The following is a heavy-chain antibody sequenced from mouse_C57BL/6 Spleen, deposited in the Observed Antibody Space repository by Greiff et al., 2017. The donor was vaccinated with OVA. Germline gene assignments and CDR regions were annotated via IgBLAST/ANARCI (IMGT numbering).Heavy chain of an antibody. V-gene: IGHV1-53*01. CDR3: ARPNYGSSPYWYFDV. CDR2: INPSNGGT. J-gene: IGHJ1*03. D-gene: IGHD1-1*01. CDR1: GYTFTSYW. Sequence: VQLQQPGTELVKPGASVKLSCKASGYTFTSYWMHWVKQRPGQGLEWIGNINPSNGGTNYNEKFKSKATLTVDKSSSTAYMQLSSLTSEDSAVYYCARPNYGSSPYWYFDVWGTGTTVTVSS.